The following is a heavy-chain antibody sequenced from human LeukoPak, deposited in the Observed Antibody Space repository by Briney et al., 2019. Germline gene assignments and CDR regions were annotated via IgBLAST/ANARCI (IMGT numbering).Heavy chain of an antibody. CDR2: ISYDGSNK. Sequence: GRSLRLSCAASGFTFSSYGMHWVRQAPGKGLEWVAVISYDGSNKYYADSVKGRFTISRDNSKNTLYLQMNSLRAEDTAVYYGEKIYRGGNSYATSNPGGQGPRVPV. D-gene: IGHD5-18*01. V-gene: IGHV3-30*18. CDR1: GFTFSSYG. J-gene: IGHJ4*02. CDR3: EKIYRGGNSYATSNP.